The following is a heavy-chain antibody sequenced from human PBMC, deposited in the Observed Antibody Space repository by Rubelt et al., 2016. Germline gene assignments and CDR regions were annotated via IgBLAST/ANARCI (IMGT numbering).Heavy chain of an antibody. CDR2: IIPIFGTA. J-gene: IGHJ4*02. V-gene: IGHV1-69*06. CDR1: GGTFSSYA. CDR3: ARGDRYSPFDY. Sequence: QVQLVQSGAEVKKPGSSVKVSCKASGGTFSSYAISWVRQAPGQGLEWMGGIIPIFGTANYAQKFQGRFTITADKSTSTAYMERRSLGSDDTAVYYGARGDRYSPFDYWGQGTLVTVSS. D-gene: IGHD1-1*01.